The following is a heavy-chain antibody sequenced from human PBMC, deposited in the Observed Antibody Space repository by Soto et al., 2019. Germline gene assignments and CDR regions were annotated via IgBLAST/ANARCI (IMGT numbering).Heavy chain of an antibody. CDR2: INHSGTT. CDR3: ARSTSSRSGSYSNHAYYLDN. J-gene: IGHJ4*01. Sequence: PGKALEGIREINHSGTTNNHPSLKSRVTISVDTTKTQFSLKLSPVTAADTAVYYCARSTSSRSGSYSNHAYYLDNWGQGTLVTVSS. D-gene: IGHD3-10*01. V-gene: IGHV4-34*01.